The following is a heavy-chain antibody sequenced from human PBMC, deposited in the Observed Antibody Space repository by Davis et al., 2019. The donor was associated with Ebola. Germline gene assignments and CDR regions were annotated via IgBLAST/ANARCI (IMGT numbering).Heavy chain of an antibody. CDR3: ARVRAFEVIATYYFDY. J-gene: IGHJ4*02. D-gene: IGHD2-21*01. CDR2: IYHSGST. CDR1: GYSISSGYY. Sequence: PSETLSLTCTVSGYSISSGYYWGWIRQPPGKGLEWIGSIYHSGSTYDNPSLTSRVTISVDTSKNQFSLKLSSVTAADTAVYYCARVRAFEVIATYYFDYWGQGTLVTVSS. V-gene: IGHV4-38-2*02.